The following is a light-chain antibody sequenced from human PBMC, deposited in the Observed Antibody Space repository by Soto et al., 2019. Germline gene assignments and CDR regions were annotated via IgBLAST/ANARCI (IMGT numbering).Light chain of an antibody. V-gene: IGLV4-69*01. J-gene: IGLJ3*02. CDR2: LNSDGSH. Sequence: QSVLTQSPSASASLGASVKLTCTLSSGHSSYAIAWHQQQPEKGPRYLMKLNSDGSHSKGDGIPDRFSGSSSGAERYLTISSLQSEDGADYYCQTWGTGSGVFGGGTKVTVL. CDR1: SGHSSYA. CDR3: QTWGTGSGV.